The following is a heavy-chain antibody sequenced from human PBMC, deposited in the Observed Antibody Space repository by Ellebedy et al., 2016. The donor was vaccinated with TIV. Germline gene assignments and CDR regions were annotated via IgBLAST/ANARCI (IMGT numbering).Heavy chain of an antibody. Sequence: PGGSLRLSCAASGFTFSNYGMHWVRQAPGKGLEWVAIIWYDGSNRYCADSVKGRFPISRDNPKNTLYLQMNSLRAEDTAVYYCARDGPDSDLDYWGQGTLVTVSS. CDR2: IWYDGSNR. V-gene: IGHV3-33*01. CDR3: ARDGPDSDLDY. D-gene: IGHD1-14*01. J-gene: IGHJ4*02. CDR1: GFTFSNYG.